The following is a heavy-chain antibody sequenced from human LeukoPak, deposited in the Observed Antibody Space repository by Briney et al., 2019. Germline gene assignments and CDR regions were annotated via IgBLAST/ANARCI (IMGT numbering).Heavy chain of an antibody. V-gene: IGHV4-39*07. J-gene: IGHJ4*02. CDR1: GGSISSSSYY. Sequence: SETLSLTCTVSGGSISSSSYYWGWIRQPPGKGLEWIGSIYYSGSTYYNPSLKSRVTISVDTSKNQFSLKLSSVTAADTAVYYCARDLRASTVTPWDYWGQGTLVTVSS. D-gene: IGHD4-17*01. CDR2: IYYSGST. CDR3: ARDLRASTVTPWDY.